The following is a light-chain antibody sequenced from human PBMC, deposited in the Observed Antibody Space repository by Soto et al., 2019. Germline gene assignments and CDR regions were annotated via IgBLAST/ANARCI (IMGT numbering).Light chain of an antibody. J-gene: IGKJ1*01. V-gene: IGKV4-1*01. Sequence: DIVTTQSPASLAVSLAEGATITRKPIQSLLYSSNNKNYLAWYQQKPGQPPKLLIHWASTRGSVVPARVSGSWSGTDLSLTISSLQAEDVSVYYCKQFYSVPWTFGQCTKLDIK. CDR2: WAS. CDR3: KQFYSVPWT. CDR1: QSLLYSSNNKNY.